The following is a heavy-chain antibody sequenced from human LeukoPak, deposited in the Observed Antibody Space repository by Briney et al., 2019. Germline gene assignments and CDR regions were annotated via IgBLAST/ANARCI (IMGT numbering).Heavy chain of an antibody. V-gene: IGHV4-59*11. CDR1: GGSISSHY. Sequence: SETPSLTCTVSGGSISSHYWSWIRQPPGKGLEWIGYIYYSGSTNYNPSLKSRVTISVDTSKNQFSLKLSSVTAADTAVYYCARDGDSSSDYYYYMDVWGKGTTVTVSS. CDR2: IYYSGST. J-gene: IGHJ6*03. D-gene: IGHD6-6*01. CDR3: ARDGDSSSDYYYYMDV.